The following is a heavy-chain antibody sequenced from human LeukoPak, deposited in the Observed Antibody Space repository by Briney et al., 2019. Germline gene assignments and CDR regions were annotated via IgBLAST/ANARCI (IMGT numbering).Heavy chain of an antibody. V-gene: IGHV1-69*01. CDR3: ARDPITVTTGGRYYYYGMDV. J-gene: IGHJ6*04. CDR2: IIPIFGTA. Sequence: GSSVKVSCKASGGTFSSYAISWVRQAPGQGLEWTGGIIPIFGTANYAQKFQGRVTITADESTSTAYMELSSLRSEDTAVYYCARDPITVTTGGRYYYYGMDVWGKGTRSPSPQ. D-gene: IGHD4-11*01. CDR1: GGTFSSYA.